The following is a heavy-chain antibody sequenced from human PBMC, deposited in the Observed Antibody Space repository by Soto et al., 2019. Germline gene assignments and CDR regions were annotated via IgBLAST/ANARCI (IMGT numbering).Heavy chain of an antibody. Sequence: SETLSLTCTVSGGSIHSSLYSWTWNRQAPAKGLEWIGYLFHGGSTYYTPSLASRVIMTLDRSKNQFSLNLTSVTAADTAVYYCARVARTNYGMDVWGQGTTVTVSS. CDR3: ARVARTNYGMDV. CDR2: LFHGGST. J-gene: IGHJ6*02. D-gene: IGHD2-8*01. V-gene: IGHV4-30-2*01. CDR1: GGSIHSSLYS.